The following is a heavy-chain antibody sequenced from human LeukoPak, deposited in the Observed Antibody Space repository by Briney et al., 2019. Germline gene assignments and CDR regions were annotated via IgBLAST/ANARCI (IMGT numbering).Heavy chain of an antibody. CDR2: ISYDGSNK. D-gene: IGHD2-15*01. CDR1: GFTFSSYG. CDR3: AKDTAAFVVVVAATPGY. Sequence: GGSLRLSCAASGFTFSSYGMHWVRQAPGKGLEWVAVISYDGSNKYYADSVKGRFTISRDNSKNTLYLQMNSLRAEDTAVYYCAKDTAAFVVVVAATPGYWGQGTLVTVSS. V-gene: IGHV3-30*18. J-gene: IGHJ4*02.